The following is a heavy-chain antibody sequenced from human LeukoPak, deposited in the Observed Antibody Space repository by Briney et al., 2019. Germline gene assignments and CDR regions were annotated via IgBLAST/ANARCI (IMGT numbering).Heavy chain of an antibody. CDR1: GFTFRSYN. CDR3: VRDKLVGPSRLDH. V-gene: IGHV3-48*04. D-gene: IGHD1-26*01. J-gene: IGHJ4*02. Sequence: GGALRLACAASGFTFRSYNMNWVRQAPGRGLGWVSYITGGSTTIYYADSVKGRFTISRDNAKKSLYLQMNSLRVEDTAVYYCVRDKLVGPSRLDHWGQGTLVTVSS. CDR2: ITGGSTTI.